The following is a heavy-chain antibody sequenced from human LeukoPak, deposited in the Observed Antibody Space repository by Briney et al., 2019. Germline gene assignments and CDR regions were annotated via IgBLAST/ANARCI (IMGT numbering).Heavy chain of an antibody. Sequence: GGSLRLSCAASGFTFSSYAMSWVRQAPGKGLEWVSAISGSGGSTYYADSVKGRFTISRDNSKNTLYLQMNSLRAEDTAVYYCARSTYYYDSSGYDWFDPWGQGTLVTVSS. CDR1: GFTFSSYA. CDR2: ISGSGGST. CDR3: ARSTYYYDSSGYDWFDP. J-gene: IGHJ5*02. V-gene: IGHV3-23*01. D-gene: IGHD3-22*01.